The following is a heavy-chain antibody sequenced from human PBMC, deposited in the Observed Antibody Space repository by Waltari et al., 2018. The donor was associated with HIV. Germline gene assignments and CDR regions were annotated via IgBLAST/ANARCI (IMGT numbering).Heavy chain of an antibody. CDR1: GGSISSYY. D-gene: IGHD2-2*01. CDR2: IYTSGST. CDR3: ARAYCSSTSCHHYFDY. Sequence: QVQLQESGPGLVKPSETLSLTCTVSGGSISSYYWSWIRQPAGKGLEWIGRIYTSGSTNYNPSLKSRVTMSVDTSKNQFSLKLSSVTAADTAVYYCARAYCSSTSCHHYFDYWGQGTLVTVSS. J-gene: IGHJ4*02. V-gene: IGHV4-4*07.